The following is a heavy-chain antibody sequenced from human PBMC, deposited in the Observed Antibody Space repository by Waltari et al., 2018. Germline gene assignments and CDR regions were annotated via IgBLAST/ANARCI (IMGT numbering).Heavy chain of an antibody. J-gene: IGHJ6*02. V-gene: IGHV3-23*01. D-gene: IGHD3-10*01. CDR1: GFAFSNYA. Sequence: EVQLLESGGGLVQPGGSLRLSCAASGFAFSNYAMTWVRHAPGKGLEWVSSISGSGDNTYYADSVKGRFTVSRDNSKNTLFLQMNSLRAEDRAVYFCAKDLTITMVQGVIPYYGMDVWGQGTTVTVSS. CDR2: ISGSGDNT. CDR3: AKDLTITMVQGVIPYYGMDV.